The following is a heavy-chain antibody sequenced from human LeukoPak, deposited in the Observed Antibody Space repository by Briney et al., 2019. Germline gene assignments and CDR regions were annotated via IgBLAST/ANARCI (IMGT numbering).Heavy chain of an antibody. D-gene: IGHD2-15*01. J-gene: IGHJ5*02. Sequence: PSETLSLTCTVSGGSISSYYWSWIRQPPGKGLEWIGYIYYSGSTNYDPSLKSRVTISVDTSKNQFSLKLSSVTAADTAVYYCARADCSGGSYYPNWFDPWGQGTLVTVSS. CDR2: IYYSGST. CDR1: GGSISSYY. V-gene: IGHV4-59*01. CDR3: ARADCSGGSYYPNWFDP.